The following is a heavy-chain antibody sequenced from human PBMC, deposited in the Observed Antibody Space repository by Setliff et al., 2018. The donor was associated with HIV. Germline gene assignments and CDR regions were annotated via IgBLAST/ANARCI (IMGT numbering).Heavy chain of an antibody. Sequence: SETLSLTCAVSGYSISSGYYWGWIRQPPGKGLEWIGSIYHSGSTYYNPSLKSRVTISVGTSKNQFSLKLSSVTAADTAVYYCARADIVVVPAAIGWFDPWGQGTLVTVSS. V-gene: IGHV4-38-2*01. J-gene: IGHJ5*02. D-gene: IGHD2-2*01. CDR2: IYHSGST. CDR1: GYSISSGYY. CDR3: ARADIVVVPAAIGWFDP.